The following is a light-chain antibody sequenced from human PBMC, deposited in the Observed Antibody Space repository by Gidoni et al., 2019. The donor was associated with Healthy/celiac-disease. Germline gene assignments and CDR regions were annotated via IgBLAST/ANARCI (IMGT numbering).Light chain of an antibody. CDR3: QQYNNWPPWT. CDR1: QSVGSN. J-gene: IGKJ1*01. Sequence: EIVMTQSPSTLSVSPGARATLSCRASQSVGSNLAWYQQKHGQAPRLLIYGASTRTTGIPARFSGSGAGTEYTITISSLQYEDFAVYYCQQYNNWPPWTFGQGTKGEIK. V-gene: IGKV3-15*01. CDR2: GAS.